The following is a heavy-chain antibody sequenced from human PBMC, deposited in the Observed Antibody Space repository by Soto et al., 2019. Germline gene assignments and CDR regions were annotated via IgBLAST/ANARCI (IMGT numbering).Heavy chain of an antibody. CDR1: GGTFGSYA. CDR2: IIPIFGTA. V-gene: IGHV1-69*06. Sequence: GASVKVSCKASGGTFGSYAISWVRQAPGQGLEWMGGIIPIFGTANYAQKFQGRVTITADKSTSTAYMELSSLRSEDTAVYYCARPSGDTAMVKLYYYGMDVWGQGTTVTVSS. D-gene: IGHD5-18*01. J-gene: IGHJ6*02. CDR3: ARPSGDTAMVKLYYYGMDV.